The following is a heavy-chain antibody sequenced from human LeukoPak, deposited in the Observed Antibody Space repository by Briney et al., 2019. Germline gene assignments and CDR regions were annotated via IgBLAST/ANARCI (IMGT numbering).Heavy chain of an antibody. CDR3: ARYKFHNYFDF. Sequence: ASVKVSCKTSGYSFISYHVTWVRQAPGQGLEWMRWITPYNGNAVSAQNFQNRLTMTTDTSTNTAYMELTSLTSDDTAVYFCARYKFHNYFDFWGQGTLVTVSS. V-gene: IGHV1-18*01. J-gene: IGHJ4*02. CDR2: ITPYNGNA. D-gene: IGHD1-1*01. CDR1: GYSFISYH.